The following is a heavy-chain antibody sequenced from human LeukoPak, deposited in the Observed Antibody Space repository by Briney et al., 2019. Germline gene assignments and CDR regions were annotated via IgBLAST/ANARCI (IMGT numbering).Heavy chain of an antibody. V-gene: IGHV1-3*01. CDR2: INAGSGNT. J-gene: IGHJ6*04. D-gene: IGHD6-19*01. Sequence: ASVKVSCKASGYTFSSYAMHWVRQAPGQRLEWMGWINAGSGNTKYSLKFQGRVTITRDTSASTAYMELSSLRSEGTAVYYCASGQYSSGWYLGNYYYGMDVWGKGTTVTVSS. CDR1: GYTFSSYA. CDR3: ASGQYSSGWYLGNYYYGMDV.